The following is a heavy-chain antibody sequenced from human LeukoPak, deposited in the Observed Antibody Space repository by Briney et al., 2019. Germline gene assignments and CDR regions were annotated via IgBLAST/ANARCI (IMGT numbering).Heavy chain of an antibody. D-gene: IGHD1-7*01. CDR2: INPNSGGT. CDR1: GYTFTGYY. Sequence: GASVKVSCKASGYTFTGYYMHWVREAPGQGLEWMGWINPNSGGTNYAQKFQGRVTMTRDTSISTAYMELSRLRSDDTAVYYCARLLKVNYYFDYWGQGTLVTVSS. CDR3: ARLLKVNYYFDY. V-gene: IGHV1-2*02. J-gene: IGHJ4*02.